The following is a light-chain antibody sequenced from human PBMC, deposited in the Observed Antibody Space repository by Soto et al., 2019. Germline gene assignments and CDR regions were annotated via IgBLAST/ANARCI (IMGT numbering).Light chain of an antibody. Sequence: QSVLTQPPSVSGAPGQRVTISCTGRRSNIGAGYDVHWYQQLPGRAPKLLIYGNTNRPSGVPDRFSGSQSGTSASLAITGLQAEDEADYYCLSFDSSLSVVFGGGTQLTVL. J-gene: IGLJ2*01. CDR1: RSNIGAGYD. V-gene: IGLV1-40*01. CDR3: LSFDSSLSVV. CDR2: GNT.